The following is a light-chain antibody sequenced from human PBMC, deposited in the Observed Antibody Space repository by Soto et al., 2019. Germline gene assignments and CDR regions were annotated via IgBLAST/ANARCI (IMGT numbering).Light chain of an antibody. CDR1: QSVSSNY. CDR2: GAS. Sequence: EIVLTQSPGTLSLSPGERATLSCRASQSVSSNYLAWYLQKPGQAPRLLIYGASRRATGIPDRFSGSGSGTDFTLTISRLEPEDFAVYYCQQYGSSPLTFGPGTKVDIK. J-gene: IGKJ3*01. CDR3: QQYGSSPLT. V-gene: IGKV3-20*01.